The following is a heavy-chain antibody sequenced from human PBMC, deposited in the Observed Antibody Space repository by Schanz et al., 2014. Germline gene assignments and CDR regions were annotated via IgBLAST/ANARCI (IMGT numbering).Heavy chain of an antibody. CDR3: ARGNYGMDV. CDR1: GFTFSTYS. V-gene: IGHV3-21*04. Sequence: EVQLVESGGGLVKPGGSLRLSCAASGFTFSTYSMNWVRQAPGEGLEWVSSISESSTYKYYADSVKGRFTISRDNAKNSLFLQMNSLRAEDTAKYYCARGNYGMDVWGQGTTVTVSS. J-gene: IGHJ6*02. CDR2: ISESSTYK.